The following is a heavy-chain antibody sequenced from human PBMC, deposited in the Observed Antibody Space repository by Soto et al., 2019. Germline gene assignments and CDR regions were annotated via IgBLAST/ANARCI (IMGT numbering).Heavy chain of an antibody. CDR3: ARGAVRIAAAGTGLGY. CDR2: INAGNGNT. D-gene: IGHD6-13*01. CDR1: GYTFTSYA. Sequence: ASVKVSCKASGYTFTSYAMHWVRQAPGQRLEWMGWINAGNGNTKYSQKFQGRVTITRDTSASTAYMELSSLRSEDTALYYCARGAVRIAAAGTGLGYWGQGTLVTVSS. V-gene: IGHV1-3*01. J-gene: IGHJ4*02.